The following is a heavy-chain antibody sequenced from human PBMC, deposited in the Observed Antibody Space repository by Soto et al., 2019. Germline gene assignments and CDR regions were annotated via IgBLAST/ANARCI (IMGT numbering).Heavy chain of an antibody. CDR2: ISAYNGNT. CDR1: GYTFTSYG. V-gene: IGHV1-18*04. J-gene: IGHJ6*02. Sequence: ASVKVSCKASGYTFTSYGISWVRQAPGQGLEWMGWISAYNGNTNYAQKLQGRVTMTTDTSTSTAYMELRSLRSDDTAVYYCARRGDIVVVPAATGENYCYYGMHVSGQGPTVTVYS. D-gene: IGHD2-2*01. CDR3: ARRGDIVVVPAATGENYCYYGMHV.